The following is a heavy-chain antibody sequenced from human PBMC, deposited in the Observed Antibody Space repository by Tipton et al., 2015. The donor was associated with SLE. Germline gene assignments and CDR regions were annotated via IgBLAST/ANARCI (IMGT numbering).Heavy chain of an antibody. Sequence: QLVQSGAEVKKPGASVKVSCKASGYTFTTYDISWVRQAPGQGLEWMGGIIPIFGTANYAQKFQGRVTITTDESTSTAYMELSSLRSEDTAVYCCARGPGDQWFDPWGQGTLVTVSS. CDR1: GYTFTTYD. CDR3: ARGPGDQWFDP. V-gene: IGHV1-69*05. D-gene: IGHD7-27*01. J-gene: IGHJ5*02. CDR2: IIPIFGTA.